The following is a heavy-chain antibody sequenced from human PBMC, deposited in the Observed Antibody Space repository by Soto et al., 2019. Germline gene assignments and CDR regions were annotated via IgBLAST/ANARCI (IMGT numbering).Heavy chain of an antibody. D-gene: IGHD3-22*01. CDR2: ISSSSSYI. J-gene: IGHJ5*02. CDR1: GFTFSSYS. Sequence: LSCAASGFTFSSYSMNWVRQAPGKGLEWVSSISSSSSYIYYADSVKGRFTISRDNAKNSLYLQMNSLRAEDTAVYYCARDYYDSSGYSGPGWFDPWGQGTLVTVSS. V-gene: IGHV3-21*01. CDR3: ARDYYDSSGYSGPGWFDP.